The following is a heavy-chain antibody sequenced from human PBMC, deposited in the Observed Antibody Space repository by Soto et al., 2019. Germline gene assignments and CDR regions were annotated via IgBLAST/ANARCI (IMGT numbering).Heavy chain of an antibody. CDR1: GGTFSSYA. CDR2: IIPIFGTA. Sequence: QVQLVQSGAEVKKPGSSVKVSCKASGGTFSSYAISWVRQAPGQGLEWMGGIIPIFGTANYAQKFQGRVTSTADESTSTAYMELSSLRSEDTAVYYCARDQDSSSPVWGSWFDPWGQGTLVTVSS. J-gene: IGHJ5*02. D-gene: IGHD6-13*01. V-gene: IGHV1-69*01. CDR3: ARDQDSSSPVWGSWFDP.